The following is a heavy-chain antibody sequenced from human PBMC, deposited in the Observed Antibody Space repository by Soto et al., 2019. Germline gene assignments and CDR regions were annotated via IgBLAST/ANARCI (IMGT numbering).Heavy chain of an antibody. D-gene: IGHD1-1*01. CDR1: GGSITHTKY. CDR2: ISRNEGS. Sequence: QVQLQESGPGLVKPSRTLSLSCAVSGGSITHTKYWSSFLQAPRKSLEWIGGISRNEGSTYNPSLTVRVAMSLEHSNTQFSLWPSAETAADTGVCYCAAPTVSYTWDVWGQGTTVTVS. V-gene: IGHV4-4*02. J-gene: IGHJ6*02. CDR3: AAPTVSYTWDV.